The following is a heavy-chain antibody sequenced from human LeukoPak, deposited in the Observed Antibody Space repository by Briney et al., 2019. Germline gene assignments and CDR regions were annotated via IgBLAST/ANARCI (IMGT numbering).Heavy chain of an antibody. D-gene: IGHD5-18*01. CDR2: ISSSSSYI. CDR3: AREEKRGYSYGGGYYFDY. CDR1: GFTFSSYS. J-gene: IGHJ4*02. V-gene: IGHV3-21*01. Sequence: GGSLRLSCAASGFTFSSYSMNWVRQAPGKGLEWVSSISSSSSYIYYADSVKGRFTISRDNAKNSLYLQMNSLRAEDTAVYYCAREEKRGYSYGGGYYFDYWGQGTLVTVSS.